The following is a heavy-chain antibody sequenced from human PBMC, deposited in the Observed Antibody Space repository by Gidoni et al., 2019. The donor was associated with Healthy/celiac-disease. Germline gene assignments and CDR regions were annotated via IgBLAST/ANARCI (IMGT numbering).Heavy chain of an antibody. V-gene: IGHV1-8*01. Sequence: VHLVQPGAESQKLGASVKVSCEVSGYTFTSHDITPVRQATGQGLEWMGWMNPNSGNTGYAQKFQSRVTMTRNTSISTAYMELSSLRSEDTAVYYCARGMGCSSTSCYTYYYYGMDVWGQGTTVTVSS. CDR2: MNPNSGNT. CDR1: GYTFTSHD. D-gene: IGHD2-2*02. CDR3: ARGMGCSSTSCYTYYYYGMDV. J-gene: IGHJ6*02.